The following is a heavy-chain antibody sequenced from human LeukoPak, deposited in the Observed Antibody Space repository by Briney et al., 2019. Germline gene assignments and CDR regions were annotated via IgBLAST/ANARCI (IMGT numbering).Heavy chain of an antibody. Sequence: GGSLRLSCAASGFTFSSYAMSWVRQAPGKGLEWVSAISGSGGSTYYADSVKGRFTISRDNSKNTLYLQMNSLRAEDTAVYYCAKEDYYDSSGYYTAFDYWGQGILVTVSS. CDR1: GFTFSSYA. J-gene: IGHJ4*02. D-gene: IGHD3-22*01. V-gene: IGHV3-23*01. CDR3: AKEDYYDSSGYYTAFDY. CDR2: ISGSGGST.